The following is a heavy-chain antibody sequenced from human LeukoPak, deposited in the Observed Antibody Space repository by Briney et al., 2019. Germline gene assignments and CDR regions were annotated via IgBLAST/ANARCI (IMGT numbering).Heavy chain of an antibody. CDR3: ARDQVECTGGTCQSRVGFDF. J-gene: IGHJ4*02. CDR2: IYHSGRS. V-gene: IGHV4-31*03. CDR1: GDSISNGVKY. Sequence: SETLSLTCTVSGDSISNGVKYWSWIRQHPGRGLEWIVYIYHSGRSYYNPSMKSRITMSVDTSKNQFSLNLSSVPAADTAVYYCARDQVECTGGTCQSRVGFDFWGQGTLVTVSS. D-gene: IGHD2-8*02.